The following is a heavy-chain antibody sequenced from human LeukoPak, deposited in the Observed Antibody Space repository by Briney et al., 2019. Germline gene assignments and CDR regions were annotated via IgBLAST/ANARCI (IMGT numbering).Heavy chain of an antibody. CDR2: IRYDGSNK. D-gene: IGHD3-22*01. J-gene: IGHJ4*02. CDR3: AKLYYYDSSGYYYVNYFDY. CDR1: GFTFSSYG. Sequence: GGSLRLSCAASGFTFSSYGMHWVRQAPGKGLEWVAFIRYDGSNKYYADSVKGRFTISRDNSKNTLYLQMNSLRAEDTAVYYCAKLYYYDSSGYYYVNYFDYWGQGTLVTVSS. V-gene: IGHV3-30*02.